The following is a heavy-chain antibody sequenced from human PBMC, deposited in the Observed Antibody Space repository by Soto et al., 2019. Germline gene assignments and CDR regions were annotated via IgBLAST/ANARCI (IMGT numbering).Heavy chain of an antibody. CDR3: ARSVRQINSGYDY. CDR1: GGSFSGYY. D-gene: IGHD5-12*01. V-gene: IGHV4-34*01. CDR2: INHSGST. J-gene: IGHJ4*02. Sequence: SETLSLTCAVYGGSFSGYYWSWIRQPPGKGLEWIGEINHSGSTNYNPSLKSRVTISVDTSKNQFSLKLSSVTAADTAVYYCARSVRQINSGYDYWGQGTLVTVSS.